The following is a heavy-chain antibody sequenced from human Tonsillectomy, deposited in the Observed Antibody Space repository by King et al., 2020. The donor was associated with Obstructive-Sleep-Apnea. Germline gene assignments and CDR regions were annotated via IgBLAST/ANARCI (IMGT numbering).Heavy chain of an antibody. CDR2: ISWNSGSI. CDR1: GFTFDDYA. Sequence: DVQLVESGGGLVQPGRSLRLSCEASGFTFDDYAMHWVRQAPGKGLDCVSGISWNSGSIGHADSVKGRFTISRDNAKNSLYVQMNSLRPEDTALYYCVKDVVGAAGTGWFDPWGQGTLVTVSS. J-gene: IGHJ5*02. CDR3: VKDVVGAAGTGWFDP. D-gene: IGHD6-13*01. V-gene: IGHV3-9*01.